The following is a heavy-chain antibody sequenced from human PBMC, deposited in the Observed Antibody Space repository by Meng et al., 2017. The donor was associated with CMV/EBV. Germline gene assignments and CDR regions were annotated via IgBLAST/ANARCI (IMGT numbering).Heavy chain of an antibody. V-gene: IGHV1-69*01. CDR3: ASVTGIGWWYFDL. CDR2: IIPIFGKA. CDR1: DRTFSSYA. Sequence: QMRLVQSGAAVKKPRSCVTVSCTASDRTFSSYASRWVRQALGQGLEWMGGIIPIFGKAKYAQKFQGRVTITADESTSTDYMELSSLRSEDTAVYYCASVTGIGWWYFDLWGRGTLVTVSS. D-gene: IGHD1-20*01. J-gene: IGHJ2*01.